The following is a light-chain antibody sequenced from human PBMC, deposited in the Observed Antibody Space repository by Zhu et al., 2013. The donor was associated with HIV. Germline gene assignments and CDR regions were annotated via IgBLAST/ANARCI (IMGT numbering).Light chain of an antibody. J-gene: IGKJ2*01. Sequence: IQLTQSPSFLSGSVEDTVRITCRASQGINTYLAWYQQKPGKAPKLLISDASSLESGVPSRFSGSGSGTDFTLTISRLEPEDSAVYYCHQYGNSPPTFGQGTKLQIK. CDR2: DAS. CDR3: HQYGNSPPT. CDR1: QGINTY. V-gene: IGKV1D-13*01.